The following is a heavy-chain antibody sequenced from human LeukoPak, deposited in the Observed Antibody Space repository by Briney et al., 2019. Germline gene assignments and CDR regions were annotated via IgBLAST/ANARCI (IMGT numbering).Heavy chain of an antibody. V-gene: IGHV1-69*13. CDR2: IIPIFGTA. CDR1: GGTFSSYA. CDR3: ARSYYYDSSGYTYYYYGVDA. J-gene: IGHJ6*02. D-gene: IGHD3-22*01. Sequence: SVKVSCKASGGTFSSYAISWVRQAPGQGLEWMGGIIPIFGTANYAQKFQGRVTITADESTSTAYMELSSLRSEDTAVYYCARSYYYDSSGYTYYYYGVDAWGQGTTVTVSS.